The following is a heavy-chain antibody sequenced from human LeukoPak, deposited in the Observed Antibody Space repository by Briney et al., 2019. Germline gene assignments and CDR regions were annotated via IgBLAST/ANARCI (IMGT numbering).Heavy chain of an antibody. J-gene: IGHJ4*02. CDR2: ISSNGGST. CDR1: GFTFSSYA. CDR3: ARVLGDILTGFFDY. Sequence: GGSLILSCAASGFTFSSYAMHWVRQAPGKGLEYVSAISSNGGSTYYANSVKGRFTISRDNSKNTLYLQMGSLRAEDMAVYYCARVLGDILTGFFDYWGQGTLVTVSS. V-gene: IGHV3-64*01. D-gene: IGHD3-9*01.